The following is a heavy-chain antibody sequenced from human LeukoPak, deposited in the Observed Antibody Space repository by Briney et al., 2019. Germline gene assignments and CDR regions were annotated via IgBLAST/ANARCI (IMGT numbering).Heavy chain of an antibody. V-gene: IGHV3-33*01. Sequence: GGSLRLSCAAAGFTFSNYGMHCVRQVQGKGLGWEAIIWLDGSYKYYADYVKGRFTISRDNSKNTLYLQMNSLRAEDTAVYYCARGEYYDSSGYSQYFQHWGQGTLVTVSS. J-gene: IGHJ1*01. D-gene: IGHD3-22*01. CDR1: GFTFSNYG. CDR3: ARGEYYDSSGYSQYFQH. CDR2: IWLDGSYK.